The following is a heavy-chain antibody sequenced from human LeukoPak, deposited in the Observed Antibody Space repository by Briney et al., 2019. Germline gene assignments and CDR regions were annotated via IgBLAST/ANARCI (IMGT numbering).Heavy chain of an antibody. CDR2: INHSGST. D-gene: IGHD3-3*01. CDR1: GGSFSGYY. J-gene: IGHJ5*02. CDR3: ARGPGTIFGVVIIGMVWFDP. V-gene: IGHV4-34*01. Sequence: SETLSLTCAVYGGSFSGYYWSWIRQPPGKGLEWIGEINHSGSTNYNPSLKGRVTISVDTSKNQFSLKLSSVTAADTAVYYCARGPGTIFGVVIIGMVWFDPWGQGTLVTVSS.